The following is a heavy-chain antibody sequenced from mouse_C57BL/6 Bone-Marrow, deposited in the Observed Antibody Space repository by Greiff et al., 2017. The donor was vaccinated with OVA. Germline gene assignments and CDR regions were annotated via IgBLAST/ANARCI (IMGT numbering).Heavy chain of an antibody. D-gene: IGHD1-1*01. Sequence: EVQRVESGTVLARPGASVKMSCKTSGYTFTSYWMHWVKQRPGQGLEWIGAIYPGNSDTSYNQKFKGKAKLTAVTSASTAYMELSSLTNEDSAVYYCTRWGTTVVAPFDYWGQGTTLTVSS. J-gene: IGHJ2*01. CDR3: TRWGTTVVAPFDY. CDR1: GYTFTSYW. V-gene: IGHV1-5*01. CDR2: IYPGNSDT.